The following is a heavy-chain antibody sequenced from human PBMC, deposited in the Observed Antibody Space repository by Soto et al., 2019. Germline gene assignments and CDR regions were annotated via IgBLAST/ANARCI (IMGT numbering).Heavy chain of an antibody. D-gene: IGHD2-2*02. CDR1: GFTFSNYA. V-gene: IGHV3-23*01. J-gene: IGHJ3*02. Sequence: EVQVLESGGDLVQPGGSLRLSCAASGFTFSNYAMSWVRQAPGKGLEWVSVISGSGGSTYYPDSVKGRFAISRDNSKKPLFLQMNGLRAEDTAVYYCASYRSAINDAIAIWGQGTMVTVSS. CDR2: ISGSGGST. CDR3: ASYRSAINDAIAI.